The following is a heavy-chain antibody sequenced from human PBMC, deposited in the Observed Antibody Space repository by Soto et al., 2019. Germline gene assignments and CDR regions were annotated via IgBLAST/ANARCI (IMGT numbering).Heavy chain of an antibody. J-gene: IGHJ6*03. V-gene: IGHV6-1*01. CDR3: AGTTSRQWYYMDV. CDR2: TYYRSRWYN. CDR1: GDSVSSNSAA. Sequence: QVQLQQSGPGLVKPSQTLSLTCAISGDSVSSNSAAWNWIRRSPSGGLEWLGRTYYRSRWYNDYAVSVRSRRTLHPYTAQTQFSLHLNSVTPEDTAVYDCAGTTSRQWYYMDVWGKGTTVTVSS. D-gene: IGHD1-7*01.